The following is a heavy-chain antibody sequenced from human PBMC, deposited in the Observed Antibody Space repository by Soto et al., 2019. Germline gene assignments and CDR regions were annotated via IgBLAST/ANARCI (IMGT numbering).Heavy chain of an antibody. CDR3: YHYGSGSYSTDY. CDR2: IRSSAERGTT. D-gene: IGHD3-10*01. CDR1: GFVFKNAR. Sequence: EVQMVESGGGLVKPGGSLRLSCAASGFVFKNARMSWARQAPGRGLEWVGHIRSSAERGTTDYAAPVKGRFTISRDDSQNTLYLQMNILKTEDTAVYFCYHYGSGSYSTDYWGQGTLVTVSS. J-gene: IGHJ4*02. V-gene: IGHV3-15*07.